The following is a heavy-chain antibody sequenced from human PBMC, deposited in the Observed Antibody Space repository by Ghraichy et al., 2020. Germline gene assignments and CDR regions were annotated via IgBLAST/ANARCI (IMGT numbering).Heavy chain of an antibody. CDR1: GGSFSGYY. Sequence: SETLSLTCAVYGGSFSGYYWSWIRQPPGKGLEWIGEINHSGSTNYNPSLKSRVTISVDTSKNQFSLKLSSVTAADTAVYYCARGGRNALYYYDSSASSNGGTPYWGQGTLVTVSS. CDR2: INHSGST. J-gene: IGHJ4*02. CDR3: ARGGRNALYYYDSSASSNGGTPY. D-gene: IGHD3-22*01. V-gene: IGHV4-34*01.